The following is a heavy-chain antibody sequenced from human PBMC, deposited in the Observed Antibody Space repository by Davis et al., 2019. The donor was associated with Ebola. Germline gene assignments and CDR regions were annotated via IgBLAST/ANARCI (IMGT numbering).Heavy chain of an antibody. CDR1: GFTFSSYG. J-gene: IGHJ4*02. V-gene: IGHV3-30*12. CDR3: ARVYFTQRGYYFDY. D-gene: IGHD2-21*01. CDR2: ISYDGSNK. Sequence: PGGSLRLSCAASGFTFSSYGMHWVRQAPGKGLEWVAVISYDGSNKYYADSVKGRFTISRDNAKNSLYLQMNSLRAEDTAVYYCARVYFTQRGYYFDYWGQGTLVTVSS.